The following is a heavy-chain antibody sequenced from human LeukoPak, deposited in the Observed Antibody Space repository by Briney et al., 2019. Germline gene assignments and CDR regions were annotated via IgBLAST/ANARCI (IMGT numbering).Heavy chain of an antibody. D-gene: IGHD5-18*01. Sequence: KSSETLSLTCTVSGGSISSSSAYWGWIRQPPGKGLEWIGSIYYSKNTYYNPSLKSRVTISADTSKNQFSLTLGSVSATDTAVHYCVSPRGFSYGYFDYWGQGTLVTVSS. CDR2: IYYSKNT. J-gene: IGHJ4*02. CDR3: VSPRGFSYGYFDY. CDR1: GGSISSSSAY. V-gene: IGHV4-39*01.